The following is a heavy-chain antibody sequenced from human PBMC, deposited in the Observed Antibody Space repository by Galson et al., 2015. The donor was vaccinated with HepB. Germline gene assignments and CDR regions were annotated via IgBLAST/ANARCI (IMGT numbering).Heavy chain of an antibody. D-gene: IGHD2-15*01. V-gene: IGHV3-33*08. CDR1: GFTFSSYG. Sequence: SLRLSCAASGFTFSSYGMHWVRQAPGKGLEWVAVIWYDGSNKYYADSVKGRFTISRDNSKNTLYLQMNSLRAEDTAVYYCARQTALGYCSGGSCYYYGMDVWGQGTTVTVSS. J-gene: IGHJ6*02. CDR3: ARQTALGYCSGGSCYYYGMDV. CDR2: IWYDGSNK.